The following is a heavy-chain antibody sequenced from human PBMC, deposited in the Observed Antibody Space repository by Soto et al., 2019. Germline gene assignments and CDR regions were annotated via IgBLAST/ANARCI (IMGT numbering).Heavy chain of an antibody. CDR2: IYYSGST. V-gene: IGHV4-59*01. D-gene: IGHD4-17*01. CDR1: GGSISSYY. J-gene: IGHJ6*03. Sequence: SETLSLTCTVSGGSISSYYWSWIRQPPGKGLEWIGYIYYSGSTNYNPSLKSRVTISVDTSKNQFSLKLSSVTAADTAVYYCARDALYGDSYYYYYHMDVWGKGTTVTVSS. CDR3: ARDALYGDSYYYYYHMDV.